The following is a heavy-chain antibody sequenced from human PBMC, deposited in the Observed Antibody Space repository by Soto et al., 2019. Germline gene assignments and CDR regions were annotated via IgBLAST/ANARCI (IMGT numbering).Heavy chain of an antibody. CDR1: GFTFDDYA. CDR3: AKGSSSSSCYLGWFNS. J-gene: IGHJ5*01. Sequence: EVQLVESGGGLVQPGRSLRLSCAASGFTFDDYAMHWVRQAPGKGLEWDSGISGNSGSIGYADSVKGRFTISRDNAKNSLYLQMNSLRAEDTALYYCAKGSSSSSCYLGWFNSWGHGTLVTVSS. V-gene: IGHV3-9*01. CDR2: ISGNSGSI. D-gene: IGHD6-13*01.